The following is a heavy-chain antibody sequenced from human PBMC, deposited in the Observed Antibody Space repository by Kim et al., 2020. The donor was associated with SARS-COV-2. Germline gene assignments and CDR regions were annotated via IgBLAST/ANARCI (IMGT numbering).Heavy chain of an antibody. CDR1: GFTFSSYA. J-gene: IGHJ5*02. CDR2: ISGSGGST. D-gene: IGHD4-4*01. CDR3: AKDGRGYDYSNYGGRFDP. V-gene: IGHV3-23*01. Sequence: GGSLRLSCAASGFTFSSYAMSWVRQAPGKGLEWVSAISGSGGSTYYADSVKGRFTISRDNSKNTLYLQMNSLRAEDTAVYYCAKDGRGYDYSNYGGRFDPWGQGTLVTVSS.